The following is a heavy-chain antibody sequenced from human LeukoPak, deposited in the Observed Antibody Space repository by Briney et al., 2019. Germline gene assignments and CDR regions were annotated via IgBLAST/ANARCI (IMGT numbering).Heavy chain of an antibody. CDR3: ARVGGYNWNYDWFDP. V-gene: IGHV1-18*01. CDR1: GYTFTSYG. D-gene: IGHD1-7*01. CDR2: ISAYNGNT. J-gene: IGHJ5*02. Sequence: ASVKVSCKASGYTFTSYGISWVRQAPGQGLEWMGWISAYNGNTNYAQKLQGRVTMTTDTSTSTAYMELRSLRSDDTAVYYCARVGGYNWNYDWFDPWGQGTLVTVSS.